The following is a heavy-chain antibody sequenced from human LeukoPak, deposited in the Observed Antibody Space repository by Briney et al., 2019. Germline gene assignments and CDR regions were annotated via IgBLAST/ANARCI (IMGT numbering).Heavy chain of an antibody. CDR2: IRYDGSNK. V-gene: IGHV3-30*02. J-gene: IGHJ5*02. CDR1: GFTFSSYG. Sequence: GGSLRLSCAASGFTFSSYGMHWVRQAPGKGLEWVAFIRYDGSNKYYADSVKGRFTISRDNAKNSLYLQMNSLRAEDTAVYYCAKVPNWNYLWFDPWGQGTLVTVSS. CDR3: AKVPNWNYLWFDP. D-gene: IGHD1-7*01.